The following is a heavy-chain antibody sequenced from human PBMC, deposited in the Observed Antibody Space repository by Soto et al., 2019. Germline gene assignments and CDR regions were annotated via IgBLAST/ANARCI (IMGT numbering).Heavy chain of an antibody. D-gene: IGHD1-1*01. CDR2: ISSSSSYI. J-gene: IGHJ5*02. V-gene: IGHV3-21*01. CDR3: ARDFDWNHWFDP. Sequence: PGGSLRLSCAASGFTFSSYSMNWVRQAPGKGLEWVSSISSSSSYIYYADSVKGRFTISRDNAKNSLYLQMNSLRAEDTAVYYCARDFDWNHWFDPWGQGTLVTVSS. CDR1: GFTFSSYS.